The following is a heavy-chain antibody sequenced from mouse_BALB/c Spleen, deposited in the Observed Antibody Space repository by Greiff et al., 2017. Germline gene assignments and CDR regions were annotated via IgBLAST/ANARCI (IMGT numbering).Heavy chain of an antibody. CDR2: ILPGSGST. CDR1: GYTFSSYW. Sequence: QVQLKESGAELMKPGASVKISCKATGYTFSSYWIEWVKQRPGHGLEWIGEILPGSGSTNYNEKFKGKATFTADTSSNTAYMQLSSLTSEDSAVYYCARGTTATAYWGQGTLGTVSA. J-gene: IGHJ3*01. V-gene: IGHV1-9*01. D-gene: IGHD1-2*01. CDR3: ARGTTATAY.